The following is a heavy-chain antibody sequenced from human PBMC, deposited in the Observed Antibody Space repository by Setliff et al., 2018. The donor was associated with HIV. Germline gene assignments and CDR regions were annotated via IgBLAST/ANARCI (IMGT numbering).Heavy chain of an antibody. CDR2: VYSDGSS. Sequence: GGSLRLSCAASGFTVSSNYINWVRQAPGKGLEWVSVVYSDGSSSYADSVKGRFTISRDNSKNTVYLQMNSLRAEDTAVYFCARSPYNWNYDTHFDYWGQGTLDTVSS. D-gene: IGHD1-7*01. CDR3: ARSPYNWNYDTHFDY. V-gene: IGHV3-53*01. J-gene: IGHJ4*02. CDR1: GFTVSSNY.